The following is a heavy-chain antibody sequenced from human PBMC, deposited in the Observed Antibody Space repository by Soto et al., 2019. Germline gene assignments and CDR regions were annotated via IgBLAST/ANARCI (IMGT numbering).Heavy chain of an antibody. D-gene: IGHD3-3*01. CDR1: GYTFTSYY. Sequence: ASVKVSCKASGYTFTSYYMHWVRQAPGQGLEWMGIINPSGCSTSYAQKFQGRVTMTRDTSISTAYMELSRLRSDDTAVYYCARDPSDFWSGYPYWGQGTRVTVSS. CDR3: ARDPSDFWSGYPY. J-gene: IGHJ4*02. V-gene: IGHV1-46*01. CDR2: INPSGCST.